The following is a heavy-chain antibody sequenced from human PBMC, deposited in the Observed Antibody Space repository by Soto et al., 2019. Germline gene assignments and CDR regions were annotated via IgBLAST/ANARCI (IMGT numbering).Heavy chain of an antibody. CDR1: GFSFTSYA. CDR2: ISNSGGST. V-gene: IGHV3-23*01. Sequence: PGGSLRLSCAASGFSFTSYAMHWVRQAPGKGLEWVSAISNSGGSTYYAESVRGRFTISRDNSINTLYLQMSSLRTEDTAVYYCAHPRGYGVFDAVDIWGQGTMVTVSS. D-gene: IGHD4-17*01. CDR3: AHPRGYGVFDAVDI. J-gene: IGHJ3*02.